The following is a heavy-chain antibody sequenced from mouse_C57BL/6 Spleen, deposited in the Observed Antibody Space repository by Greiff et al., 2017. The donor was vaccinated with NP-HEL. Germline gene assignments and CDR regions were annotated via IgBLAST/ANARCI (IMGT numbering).Heavy chain of an antibody. Sequence: QVQLQQPGAELVRPGSSVKLSCKASGYTFTSYWMHWVKQRPIQGLEWIGNIDPSDSETHYNQKFKDKATLTVDKSSSTAYMQLSSLTSEDSAVYYCARGTAQATYFDYWGKGTTLTVSS. D-gene: IGHD3-2*02. CDR2: IDPSDSET. CDR1: GYTFTSYW. CDR3: ARGTAQATYFDY. V-gene: IGHV1-52*01. J-gene: IGHJ2*01.